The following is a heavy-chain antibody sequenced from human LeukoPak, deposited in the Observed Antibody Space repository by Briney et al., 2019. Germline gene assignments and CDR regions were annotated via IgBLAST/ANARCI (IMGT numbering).Heavy chain of an antibody. V-gene: IGHV4-59*08. D-gene: IGHD1-26*01. Sequence: SETLSLTCTVSGGSINSYYWSWIRQPPGKGLEWIGYIYYSGSTNYNPSLKSRVTISVDTSKNQFSLKLSSVTAADTAVYYCARAPVGGASDYWGQGTLVTVSS. J-gene: IGHJ4*02. CDR3: ARAPVGGASDY. CDR2: IYYSGST. CDR1: GGSINSYY.